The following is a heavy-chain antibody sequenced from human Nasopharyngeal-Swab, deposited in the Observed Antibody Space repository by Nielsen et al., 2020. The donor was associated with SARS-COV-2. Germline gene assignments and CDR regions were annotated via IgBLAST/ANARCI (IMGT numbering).Heavy chain of an antibody. D-gene: IGHD3-10*01. CDR1: GFTFSNAW. CDR2: IKSKTDGGTT. J-gene: IGHJ3*02. V-gene: IGHV3-15*01. Sequence: GESLKISCAASGFTFSNAWMSWVRQAPGKGLEWVGRIKSKTDGGTTDYAAPVKGRFTISSDNSKNTLYLQMNSLKTEDTAVYYCTTDRGEPVDIWGQGTMVTVSS. CDR3: TTDRGEPVDI.